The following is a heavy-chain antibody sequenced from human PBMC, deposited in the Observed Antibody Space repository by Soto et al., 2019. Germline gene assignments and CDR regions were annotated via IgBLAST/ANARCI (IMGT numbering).Heavy chain of an antibody. CDR3: ARHRHDYDCYYYGMDV. Sequence: GESLKISCQGSGYSFTSYWIGWVRQMPGKGLEWMGIIYPGDSDTRYSPSFQGQVTISADKSISTAYLQWSSLKASDTAMYYCARHRHDYDCYYYGMDVWGQGTTVTVSS. D-gene: IGHD5-12*01. CDR1: GYSFTSYW. CDR2: IYPGDSDT. J-gene: IGHJ6*02. V-gene: IGHV5-51*01.